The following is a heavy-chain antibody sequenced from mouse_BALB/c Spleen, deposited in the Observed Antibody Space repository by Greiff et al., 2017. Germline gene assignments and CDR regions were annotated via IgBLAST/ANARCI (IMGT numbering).Heavy chain of an antibody. CDR3: ARTYYSSFAY. CDR2: ISYSGST. D-gene: IGHD1-1*01. Sequence: EVKLVESGPGLVKPSQSLSLTCTVTGYSITSDYAWNWIRQFPGNKLEWMGYISYSGSTSYNPSLKSRISITRDTSKNQFFLQLNSVTTEDTATYYCARTYYSSFAYWGQGTLVTVSA. J-gene: IGHJ3*01. V-gene: IGHV3-2*02. CDR1: GYSITSDYA.